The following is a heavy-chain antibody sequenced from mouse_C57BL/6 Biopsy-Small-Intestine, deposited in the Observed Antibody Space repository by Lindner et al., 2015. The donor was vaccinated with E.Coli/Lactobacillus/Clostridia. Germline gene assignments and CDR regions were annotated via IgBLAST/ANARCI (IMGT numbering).Heavy chain of an antibody. CDR2: ISSGSSTI. V-gene: IGHV5-17*01. J-gene: IGHJ1*03. CDR1: GFTFSDYG. D-gene: IGHD2-1*01. CDR3: AKIYYGNRYFDV. Sequence: VQLQESGGGLVKPGGSLKLSCAASGFTFSDYGMHWVRQAPEKGLEWVAYISSGSSTIYYADTVKGRFTISRDNAKNTLFLQMTSLRSEDTAMYYCAKIYYGNRYFDVWGTGTTVTVSS.